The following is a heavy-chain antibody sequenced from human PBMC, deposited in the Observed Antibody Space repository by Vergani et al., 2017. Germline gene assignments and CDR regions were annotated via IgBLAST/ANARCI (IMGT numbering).Heavy chain of an antibody. V-gene: IGHV3-66*02. D-gene: IGHD1-26*01. J-gene: IGHJ6*02. Sequence: SGGGLVKPGGSLRLSCEASGFSVRTNYMTWVRQIPGKGLECVSILFSAGSTSYSDSVKGRFTISKANSQNVLYLQMNSMRVEDTAVYYCARDGREQTPNFSYGLDVWGQGTTVTVSS. CDR2: LFSAGST. CDR3: ARDGREQTPNFSYGLDV. CDR1: GFSVRTNY.